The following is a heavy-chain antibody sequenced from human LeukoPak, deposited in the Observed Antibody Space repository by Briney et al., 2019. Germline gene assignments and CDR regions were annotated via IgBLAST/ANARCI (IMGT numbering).Heavy chain of an antibody. CDR1: GYTFTSYY. J-gene: IGHJ4*02. D-gene: IGHD5-18*01. CDR3: ARGGTAMEVDY. Sequence: GASVKVSCKASGYTFTSYYMHWVRQAPGQGREWMGIINPSGGSTIYAQKLQGRVTMTRDTSTSTVYMELSSLSSEDTAVYYCARGGTAMEVDYWGQGTLVTVSS. V-gene: IGHV1-46*04. CDR2: INPSGGST.